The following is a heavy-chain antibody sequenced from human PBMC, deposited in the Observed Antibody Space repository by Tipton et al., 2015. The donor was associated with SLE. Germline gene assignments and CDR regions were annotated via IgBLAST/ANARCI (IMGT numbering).Heavy chain of an antibody. CDR1: GLSMTTRPW. CDR2: VHHTGGN. CDR3: ARGIVGGSFDS. J-gene: IGHJ4*02. V-gene: IGHV4-4*02. D-gene: IGHD3-16*01. Sequence: TLSLTCSVAGLSMTTRPWWTWVRQPPGKGLEWVGEVHHTGGNNYNPSLRSRVTISMDTSKSQFSLSLTSLTAADTAIYYCARGIVGGSFDSWGQGTLVTVSS.